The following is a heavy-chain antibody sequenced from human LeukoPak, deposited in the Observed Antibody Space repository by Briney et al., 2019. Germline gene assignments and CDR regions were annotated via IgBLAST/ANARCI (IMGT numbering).Heavy chain of an antibody. CDR1: GYSFTSYW. CDR2: IYPGDSDT. CDR3: ARRNYYDSSGYYPWDY. V-gene: IGHV5-51*01. Sequence: GESLKISCKGSGYSFTSYWIGWVRQMPGKGLEWMGIIYPGDSDTKYSPSFQGQVTISADKSVSTAYLQWSSLKASDTAMYYCARRNYYDSSGYYPWDYWGQGTLVTVSS. J-gene: IGHJ4*02. D-gene: IGHD3-22*01.